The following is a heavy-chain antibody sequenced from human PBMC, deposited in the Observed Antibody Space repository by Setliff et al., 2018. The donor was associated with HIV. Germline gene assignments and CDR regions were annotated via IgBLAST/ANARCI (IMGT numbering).Heavy chain of an antibody. V-gene: IGHV1-2*02. CDR3: ARSTTAD. CDR1: GYTFTDYY. CDR2: IYPNTGGT. Sequence: GGLVKVSCKASGYTFTDYYIHWVRQAPGQGLEWMGWIYPNTGGTNYAQKFQGRVTMTRDTSISTAYMELSRLRSDDTAVYYCARSTTADWGQGTMVTVSS. J-gene: IGHJ4*02. D-gene: IGHD4-17*01.